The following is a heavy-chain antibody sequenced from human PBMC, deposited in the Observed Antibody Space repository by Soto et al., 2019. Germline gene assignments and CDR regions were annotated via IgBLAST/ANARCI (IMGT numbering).Heavy chain of an antibody. CDR2: IWYDGSNK. CDR1: GFTFSSYG. V-gene: IGHV3-33*01. CDR3: ARDLTTEPYYYYYGMDV. D-gene: IGHD3-22*01. J-gene: IGHJ6*02. Sequence: QVQLVESGGGVVQPGRSLRLSCAASGFTFSSYGMHWVRQAPGKGLEWVAVIWYDGSNKYYADSVKGRFTISRDNSKNTLYLQMNSLRAEDTPVYYCARDLTTEPYYYYYGMDVWGQGTTVTVSS.